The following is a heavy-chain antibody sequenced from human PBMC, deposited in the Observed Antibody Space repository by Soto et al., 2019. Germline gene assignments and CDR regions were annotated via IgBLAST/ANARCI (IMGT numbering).Heavy chain of an antibody. CDR1: GDSVSSNSAA. J-gene: IGHJ5*02. CDR2: TYYRSKWYN. CDR3: ASDYNWNFVRWFDP. Sequence: SPTLSLPCAISGDSVSSNSAAWNWIRQSPSRGLEWLGRTYYRSKWYNDYAVSVKSRITINPDTSKNQFSLQLNSVTPEDTAVYYCASDYNWNFVRWFDPWGQGTLVTVSS. D-gene: IGHD1-7*01. V-gene: IGHV6-1*01.